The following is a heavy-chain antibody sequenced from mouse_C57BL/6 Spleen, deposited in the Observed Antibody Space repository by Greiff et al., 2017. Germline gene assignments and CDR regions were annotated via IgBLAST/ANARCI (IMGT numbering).Heavy chain of an antibody. D-gene: IGHD2-3*01. CDR1: GYTFTSYW. CDR2: INPSNGGT. V-gene: IGHV1-53*01. Sequence: QVQLQQPGTELVKPGASVKLSCKASGYTFTSYWMHWVKQRPGQGLEWIGNINPSNGGTNYNEKFKSKATLTVDKSSSTAYMQLSSLTSDDSAVYYCARSPFDGYYPYWYFDVWGTGTTVTVSS. CDR3: ARSPFDGYYPYWYFDV. J-gene: IGHJ1*03.